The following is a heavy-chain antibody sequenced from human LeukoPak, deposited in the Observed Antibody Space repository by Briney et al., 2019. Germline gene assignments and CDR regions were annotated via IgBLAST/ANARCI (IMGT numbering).Heavy chain of an antibody. CDR1: GGSISSYY. Sequence: SETLCLTCTVSGGSISSYYWSRIRQPPGKGLEWIGYIYYSGSTNYNPSLKSRVTISVDTSKNQFSLKLSSVTAADTAVYYCARAGGWYDAFHIWGQGTMVTVSS. D-gene: IGHD6-13*01. CDR3: ARAGGWYDAFHI. CDR2: IYYSGST. V-gene: IGHV4-59*01. J-gene: IGHJ3*02.